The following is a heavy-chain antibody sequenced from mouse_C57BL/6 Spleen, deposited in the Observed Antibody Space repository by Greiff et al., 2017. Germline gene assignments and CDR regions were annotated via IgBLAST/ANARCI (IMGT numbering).Heavy chain of an antibody. Sequence: EVQLVESGPGLVKPSQSLSLTCSVTGYSITSGYYWNWIRQFPGNKLEWMGYISYDGSNNYNPSLKNRISITRDTSKNQFFLKLNSVTTEDTATYYCASSWIYYDYGGFAYWGQGTLVTVSA. D-gene: IGHD2-4*01. CDR2: ISYDGSN. V-gene: IGHV3-6*01. CDR1: GYSITSGYY. CDR3: ASSWIYYDYGGFAY. J-gene: IGHJ3*01.